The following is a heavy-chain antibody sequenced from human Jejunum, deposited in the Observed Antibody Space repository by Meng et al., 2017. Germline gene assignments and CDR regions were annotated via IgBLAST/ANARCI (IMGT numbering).Heavy chain of an antibody. J-gene: IGHJ4*02. Sequence: VQLQESGPGLVKPSQTLSLTCTVSGGSISSGDYYWSWIRQPPGKGLEWIGYIYYSGNTYYNPSLKSRVTISVDTPKNQFSLKLSSVTAADTAVYYCASYDLFTGFGFDCWGQGTLVTVSS. CDR2: IYYSGNT. CDR1: GGSISSGDYY. V-gene: IGHV4-30-4*01. D-gene: IGHD3-9*01. CDR3: ASYDLFTGFGFDC.